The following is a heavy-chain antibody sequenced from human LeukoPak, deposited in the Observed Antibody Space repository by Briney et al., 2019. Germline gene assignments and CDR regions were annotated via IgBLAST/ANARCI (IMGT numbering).Heavy chain of an antibody. D-gene: IGHD3-9*01. J-gene: IGHJ4*02. CDR3: AKETYYDILTGSWTDY. CDR1: GFTFSSYG. Sequence: HTGGSLRLSCAASGFTFSSYGMSWVRQAPGKGLEWVSAISGSGGSTYYADSVKGRFTISRDNSKNTLYLQMNSLRAEDTAVYYCAKETYYDILTGSWTDYWGQGTLVTVSS. CDR2: ISGSGGST. V-gene: IGHV3-23*01.